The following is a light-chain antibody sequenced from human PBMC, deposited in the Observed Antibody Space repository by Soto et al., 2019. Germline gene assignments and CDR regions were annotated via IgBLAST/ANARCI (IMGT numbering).Light chain of an antibody. V-gene: IGKV3-15*01. J-gene: IGKJ3*01. CDR2: YAS. Sequence: EMVMTQSPATLSVSPGERVTLSCRASESVHSNLAWYQQKPGQGPSLLIYYASTRVTGVPDRFSGSGSGTEFTLPISSLQSEDLGVYYCQHHSNWPPTFGPGTKVEI. CDR3: QHHSNWPPT. CDR1: ESVHSN.